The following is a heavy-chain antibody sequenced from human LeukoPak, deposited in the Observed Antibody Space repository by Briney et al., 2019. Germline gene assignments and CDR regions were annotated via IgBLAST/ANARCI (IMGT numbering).Heavy chain of an antibody. CDR3: ARGYCSSTSCPPVY. Sequence: SETLSLTCTVSGGSISSYYWSWIRQPPRKGLEWIGYIYYSGSTNYNPSLKSRVTISVDTSKNQFSLKLSSVTAADTAVYYCARGYCSSTSCPPVYWGQGTLVTVSS. CDR1: GGSISSYY. D-gene: IGHD2-2*01. V-gene: IGHV4-59*01. CDR2: IYYSGST. J-gene: IGHJ4*02.